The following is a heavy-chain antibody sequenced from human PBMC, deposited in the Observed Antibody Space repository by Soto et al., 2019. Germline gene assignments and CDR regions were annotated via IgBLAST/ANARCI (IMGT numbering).Heavy chain of an antibody. CDR3: AKHDCGVAGCSGAY. CDR1: GFTFTNFD. V-gene: IGHV3-23*01. CDR2: ISISGGRT. Sequence: VQLLESGGGFVQPGESLRLSCAASGFTFTNFDMRWFRQAPGKGLEWVSTISISGGRTDYADSVKGRFTISRDNSKNTLYLQISSLRAEDTAIYYCAKHDCGVAGCSGAYWGQGALVTVSS. D-gene: IGHD2-21*01. J-gene: IGHJ4*02.